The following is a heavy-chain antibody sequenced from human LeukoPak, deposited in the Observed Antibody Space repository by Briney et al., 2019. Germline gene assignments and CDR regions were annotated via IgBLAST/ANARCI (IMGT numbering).Heavy chain of an antibody. CDR2: VNPNSGDT. Sequence: GASVKVSCKASGYTFTGYYLHWVRQAPGQGLEWMGCVNPNSGDTNYAQKFQGSVTMTRDTSISTVYMELSSLRSEDTAVYYCARDLMGAYNWFDPWGQGTLVTVSS. V-gene: IGHV1-2*02. CDR3: ARDLMGAYNWFDP. J-gene: IGHJ5*02. D-gene: IGHD1-26*01. CDR1: GYTFTGYY.